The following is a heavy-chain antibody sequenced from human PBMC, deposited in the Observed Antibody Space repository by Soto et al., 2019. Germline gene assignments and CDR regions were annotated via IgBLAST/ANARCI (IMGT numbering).Heavy chain of an antibody. CDR2: IVVGSGNT. V-gene: IGHV1-58*01. D-gene: IGHD6-6*01. Sequence: SVKVSCKASGFTFTSSAVQWVRQARGQRLEWIGWIVVGSGNTNYAQKFQGRVTITRDMSTSTAYMELSSLRSEDTAVYYCAAERIAAYNNWFDPWGQGTLVTVSS. J-gene: IGHJ5*02. CDR3: AAERIAAYNNWFDP. CDR1: GFTFTSSA.